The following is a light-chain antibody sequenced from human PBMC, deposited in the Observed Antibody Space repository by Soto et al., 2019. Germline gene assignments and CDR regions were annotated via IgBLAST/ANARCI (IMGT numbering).Light chain of an antibody. CDR2: EVN. Sequence: QSALTQPASVSGSPGQSITIACTGTSSDIGSYNYVSWYQQHPGKPPKLVIYEVNSRPSGISNRFSGSKSGNTASLTISGLQAEDEADYYCSSYTVNSALLFGGGTKVTVL. J-gene: IGLJ2*01. CDR1: SSDIGSYNY. V-gene: IGLV2-14*01. CDR3: SSYTVNSALL.